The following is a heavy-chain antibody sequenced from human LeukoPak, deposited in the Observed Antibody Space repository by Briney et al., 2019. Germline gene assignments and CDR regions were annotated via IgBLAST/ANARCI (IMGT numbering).Heavy chain of an antibody. D-gene: IGHD3-22*01. CDR2: IIPIFGIA. CDR3: AREGYYYDSSGLIHYYYYGMDV. Sequence: ASGKVSGKASGGTFSSHAISWVRQAPGQGLEWRGRIIPIFGIANYAQKFQGRVTSTADKSTSTAYRELSSLRSEDTAVYYCAREGYYYDSSGLIHYYYYGMDVWGQGTTVTVSS. CDR1: GGTFSSHA. V-gene: IGHV1-69*04. J-gene: IGHJ6*02.